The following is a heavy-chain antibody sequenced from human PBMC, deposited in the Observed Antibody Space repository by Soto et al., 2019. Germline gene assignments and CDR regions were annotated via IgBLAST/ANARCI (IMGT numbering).Heavy chain of an antibody. D-gene: IGHD3-22*01. CDR2: IIPIFGTA. CDR1: GGTFSSYA. Sequence: SVKVSCKASGGTFSSYAISWVRQAPGQGLEWMGGIIPIFGTADYAQKFQGRVTITADESTSTAYMELSSLRSEDTAVYYCARNYYYDSSGHNWFDPWGQGTLVTVSS. CDR3: ARNYYYDSSGHNWFDP. V-gene: IGHV1-69*13. J-gene: IGHJ5*02.